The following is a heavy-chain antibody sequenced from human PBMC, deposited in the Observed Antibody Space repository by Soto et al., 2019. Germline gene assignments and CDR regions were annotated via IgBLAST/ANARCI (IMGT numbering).Heavy chain of an antibody. CDR1: GYTFTSYG. J-gene: IGHJ5*02. Sequence: ASVKVSCKASGYTFTSYGISWVRQAPGQGLEWMGWISAYSGNTNYAQKLQGRVTMTTDTSTSTAYMELRSLRSDDTAVYYCARDGRYYDILTGYGGHWFDPWGQGTLVTVSS. V-gene: IGHV1-18*01. D-gene: IGHD3-9*01. CDR3: ARDGRYYDILTGYGGHWFDP. CDR2: ISAYSGNT.